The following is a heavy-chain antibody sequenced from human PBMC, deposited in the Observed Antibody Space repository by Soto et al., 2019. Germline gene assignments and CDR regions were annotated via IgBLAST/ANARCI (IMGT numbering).Heavy chain of an antibody. CDR3: DRGGTPIDY. V-gene: IGHV1-18*01. J-gene: IGHJ4*02. D-gene: IGHD3-16*01. CDR2: ISAYNGNT. Sequence: QVQLVQSGAEVKKPGASVKVSCKASGYTFTNFGISWVRQSPGQGREWMGWISAYNGNTNYAQKLQGRVTMTTDKSKRKEYMELRSLRSDDKDLYYCDRGGTPIDYWGQGTLVTVSS. CDR1: GYTFTNFG.